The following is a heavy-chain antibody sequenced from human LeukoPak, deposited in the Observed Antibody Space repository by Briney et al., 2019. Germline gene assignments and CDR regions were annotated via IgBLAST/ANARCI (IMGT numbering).Heavy chain of an antibody. D-gene: IGHD4-17*01. Sequence: GGSLRLSCTASGFTFSDYAISWARQAPGKGLEWIGFIRSKTYGGTEYAASVKDRFVISRDDSKTIAYLQMNSLKTEDTAVYYCSRGGGNDYGDGQYFQYWGQGTLVTVSS. CDR2: IRSKTYGGT. V-gene: IGHV3-49*04. J-gene: IGHJ1*01. CDR3: SRGGGNDYGDGQYFQY. CDR1: GFTFSDYA.